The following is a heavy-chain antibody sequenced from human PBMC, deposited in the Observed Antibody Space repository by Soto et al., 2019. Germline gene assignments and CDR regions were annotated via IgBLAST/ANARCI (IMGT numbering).Heavy chain of an antibody. D-gene: IGHD2-15*01. CDR1: GGSFSGYY. J-gene: IGHJ6*02. Sequence: SETLSLTCAVYGGSFSGYYWSWIRQPPGTGLEWIGCIFYSGSTYYNPSLKSRVTISVDTSKNQFSLKLSSVTAADTAVYYCARHLTYCSAGSCYSDFPYYGMDVWGQGTTVTVSS. V-gene: IGHV4-59*08. CDR2: IFYSGST. CDR3: ARHLTYCSAGSCYSDFPYYGMDV.